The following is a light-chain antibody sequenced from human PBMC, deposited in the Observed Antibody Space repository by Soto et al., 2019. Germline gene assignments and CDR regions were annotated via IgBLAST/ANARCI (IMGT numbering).Light chain of an antibody. CDR1: SSDVGSYNR. CDR2: EVS. CDR3: SSYTSSSTYV. V-gene: IGLV2-18*02. Sequence: QSALTQPPSVSGSPGQSGTISGTGTSSDVGSYNRVSWYQQPPGTAPKLMIYEVSNRPSGVPDRFSGSKSVYTASLTISGLQAEDEADYYCSSYTSSSTYVFRTGTQLTVL. J-gene: IGLJ1*01.